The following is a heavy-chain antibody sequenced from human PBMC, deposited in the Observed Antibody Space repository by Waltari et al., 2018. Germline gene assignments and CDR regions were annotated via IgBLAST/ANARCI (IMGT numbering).Heavy chain of an antibody. D-gene: IGHD3-9*01. V-gene: IGHV3-23*04. CDR3: ASDDEEHWPFDLDY. Sequence: EVQLVESGGGLVQPGGSLRLSCAASGFTFSSYWMSWVRQAPGKGLEWVADISGSGDITRYADSVKGRFTISRDNSRNTLFLQMNSLRAEDTAVYHCASDDEEHWPFDLDYWGQGIPVTVSS. CDR2: ISGSGDIT. CDR1: GFTFSSYW. J-gene: IGHJ4*02.